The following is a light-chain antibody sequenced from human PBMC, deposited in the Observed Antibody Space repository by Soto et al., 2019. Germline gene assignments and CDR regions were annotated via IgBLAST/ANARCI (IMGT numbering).Light chain of an antibody. V-gene: IGLV1-44*01. CDR3: AAWGNSLNGVI. Sequence: QSVLTQPPSTSGTPGQRVTISCSGSSSNIGRNTVNWYQQLPGTAPKVLIYSNNQRPSGVPDRFSGSKSGTSASLAISGLQSEDEADYYCAAWGNSLNGVIFGGGTKLTVL. J-gene: IGLJ2*01. CDR1: SSNIGRNT. CDR2: SNN.